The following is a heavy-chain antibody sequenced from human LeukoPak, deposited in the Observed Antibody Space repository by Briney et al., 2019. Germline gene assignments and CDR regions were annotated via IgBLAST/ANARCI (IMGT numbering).Heavy chain of an antibody. J-gene: IGHJ5*02. CDR1: GGSISSYY. D-gene: IGHD1-1*01. V-gene: IGHV4-59*08. Sequence: PSETLSLTCTVSGGSISSYYWSWIRQPPGKGLEWIGYIYYSGSTNYNPSLKSRVTISVDTSKNQFSLKLSSVTAADTAVYYCARRTWGVQDNWFDPWGQGTLVTVSS. CDR2: IYYSGST. CDR3: ARRTWGVQDNWFDP.